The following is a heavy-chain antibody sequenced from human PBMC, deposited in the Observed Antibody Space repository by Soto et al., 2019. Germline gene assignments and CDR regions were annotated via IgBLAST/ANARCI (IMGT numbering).Heavy chain of an antibody. J-gene: IGHJ5*02. V-gene: IGHV4-31*03. CDR1: GGSISSGGYY. CDR2: IYYSGST. CDR3: ARTQPRNWFDP. D-gene: IGHD6-13*01. Sequence: QVQLQESGPGLVKPSQTLSLTCTVSGGSISSGGYYWSWIRQHPVKGLEWIGYIYYSGSTYYNPSLKSRVTISVDMSKNQFSLKLTSVTAADTAVYYCARTQPRNWFDPWGQGTLVTVSS.